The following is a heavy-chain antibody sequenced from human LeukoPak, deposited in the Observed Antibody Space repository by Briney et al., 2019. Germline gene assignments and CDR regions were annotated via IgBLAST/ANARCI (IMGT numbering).Heavy chain of an antibody. CDR2: IYYSENT. V-gene: IGHV4-59*01. CDR3: ARDGYYYGSETYSGMDV. J-gene: IGHJ6*02. CDR1: GGPISTFY. D-gene: IGHD3-10*01. Sequence: SETLSLTCSVSGGPISTFYWSWIRQPPGKALEWIGYIYYSENTKHNPSLKSRVTMSVDRPKNQFSLKLRSVTAADTAVYYCARDGYYYGSETYSGMDVWGQGTTVTVSS.